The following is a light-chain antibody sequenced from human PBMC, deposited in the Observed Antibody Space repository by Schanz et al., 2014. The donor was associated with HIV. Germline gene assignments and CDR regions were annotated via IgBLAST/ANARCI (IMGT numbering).Light chain of an antibody. CDR3: QSSDRDNGKV. V-gene: IGLV6-57*04. CDR1: GGGTASDS. J-gene: IGLJ3*02. CDR2: ENN. Sequence: NFMLTQPLSVSESPGKTITISCTRSGGGTASDSVQWYQQRPDSAPTLVISENNDRPSGVPDRFSGSMDITSNSASLTISGLKTEDEGDYYCQSSDRDNGKVFGGGTKLTVL.